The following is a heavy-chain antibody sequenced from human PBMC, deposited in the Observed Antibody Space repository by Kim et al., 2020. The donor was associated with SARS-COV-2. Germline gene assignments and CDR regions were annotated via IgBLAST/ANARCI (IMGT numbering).Heavy chain of an antibody. J-gene: IGHJ4*02. V-gene: IGHV3-23*01. CDR2: T. D-gene: IGHD2-2*01. Sequence: TYYADSVKGRFTISRDNSKNTLYLQMNSLRAEDTAVYYCAKDGSSTSYNYWGQGTLVTVSS. CDR3: AKDGSSTSYNY.